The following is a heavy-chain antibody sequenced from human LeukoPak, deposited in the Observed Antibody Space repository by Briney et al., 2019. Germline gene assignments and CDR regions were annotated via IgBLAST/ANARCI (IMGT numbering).Heavy chain of an antibody. CDR2: ISYDGSNK. CDR1: GFTFSSYA. D-gene: IGHD3-3*01. V-gene: IGHV3-30-3*01. CDR3: ARVEGALRFLEWLSFFDY. Sequence: GGSLRLPCAASGFTFSSYAMHWVRQAPGKGLEWVAVISYDGSNKYYADSVKGRFTISRDNSKNTLYLQMNSLRAEDTAVYYCARVEGALRFLEWLSFFDYWGQGTLVTVSS. J-gene: IGHJ4*02.